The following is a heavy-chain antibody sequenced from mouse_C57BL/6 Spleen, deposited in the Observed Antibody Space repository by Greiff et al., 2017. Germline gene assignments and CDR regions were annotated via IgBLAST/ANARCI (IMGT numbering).Heavy chain of an antibody. D-gene: IGHD2-3*01. CDR2: INPSTGGT. Sequence: EVQRVESGPELVKPGASVKISCKASGYSFTGYYMNWVKQSPEKSLEWIGEINPSTGGTTYNQKFKAKATLTVDKSSSTAYMQLKSLTSEDSAVYYCARFWDGYYVNAMDYWGQGTSVTVSS. CDR3: ARFWDGYYVNAMDY. CDR1: GYSFTGYY. V-gene: IGHV1-42*01. J-gene: IGHJ4*01.